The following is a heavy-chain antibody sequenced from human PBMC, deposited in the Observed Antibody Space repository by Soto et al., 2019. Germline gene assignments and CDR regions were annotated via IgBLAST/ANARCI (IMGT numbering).Heavy chain of an antibody. V-gene: IGHV3-7*03. J-gene: IGHJ5*02. CDR3: ARDKTTYDSVSSKDL. CDR2: IKRDGSEQ. Sequence: GGSLRLSCEGSGFSFSLYWMSWVRQAPGKRLEWVANIKRDGSEQYYADSVKGRFTISRDNAKNSLFLEINSLKAEDTAVYYCARDKTTYDSVSSKDLWDPGTLVTVSS. D-gene: IGHD3-9*01. CDR1: GFSFSLYW.